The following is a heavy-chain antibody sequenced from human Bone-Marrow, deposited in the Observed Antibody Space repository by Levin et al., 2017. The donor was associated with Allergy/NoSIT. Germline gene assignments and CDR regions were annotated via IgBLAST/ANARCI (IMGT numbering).Heavy chain of an antibody. D-gene: IGHD6-19*01. J-gene: IGHJ4*02. CDR2: IYYSGST. CDR1: GGSISSSSYY. CDR3: ARLSIAVAGTSFDY. V-gene: IGHV4-39*01. Sequence: SETLSLTCTVSGGSISSSSYYWGWIRQPPGKGLEWIGSIYYSGSTYYNPSLKRRVTISVDTSKNQFSLKLSSVTAADTAVYYCARLSIAVAGTSFDYWGQGTLVTVSS.